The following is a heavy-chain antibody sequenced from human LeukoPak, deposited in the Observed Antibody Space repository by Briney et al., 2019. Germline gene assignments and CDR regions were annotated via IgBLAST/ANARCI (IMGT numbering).Heavy chain of an antibody. V-gene: IGHV3-74*01. Sequence: GGSLRLSCAASGFTFSSYWMHWVRQAPGKGLVWVSRINSDGSSISYADSVKGRFTISRDNAKNTLYLQMNSLRAEDTAVYYCARIRGWAEWVDYWGQGTLVTVSS. CDR1: GFTFSSYW. J-gene: IGHJ4*02. CDR3: ARIRGWAEWVDY. CDR2: INSDGSSI. D-gene: IGHD1-26*01.